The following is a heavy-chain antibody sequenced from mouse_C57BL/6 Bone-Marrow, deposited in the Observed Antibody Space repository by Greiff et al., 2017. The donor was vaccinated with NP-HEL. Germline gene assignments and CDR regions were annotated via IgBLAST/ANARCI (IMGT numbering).Heavy chain of an antibody. J-gene: IGHJ4*01. CDR2: IYPRSGNT. D-gene: IGHD4-1*01. CDR1: GYTFTSYG. Sequence: QVQLQQSGAELARPGASVKLSCKASGYTFTSYGISWVKQRTGQGLEWIGEIYPRSGNTYYNEKFKGKATLTADKSSSTAYMQLSSLTSEDSAVYYCARELAHAMDYWGQGTSVTVSS. V-gene: IGHV1-81*01. CDR3: ARELAHAMDY.